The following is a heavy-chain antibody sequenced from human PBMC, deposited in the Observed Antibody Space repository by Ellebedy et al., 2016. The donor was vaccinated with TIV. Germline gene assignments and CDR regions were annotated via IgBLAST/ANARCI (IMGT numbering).Heavy chain of an antibody. D-gene: IGHD5-24*01. CDR3: AKDRSEGDGYID. J-gene: IGHJ4*02. V-gene: IGHV3-23*01. Sequence: GESLKISCAASGFTFSSYWMHWVRQAPGKGLEWVSAISGSGGSTYYADSVKGRFTISRDNSKNTLYLQMNSLRAEDTAVYYCAKDRSEGDGYIDWGQGTLVTVSS. CDR2: ISGSGGST. CDR1: GFTFSSYW.